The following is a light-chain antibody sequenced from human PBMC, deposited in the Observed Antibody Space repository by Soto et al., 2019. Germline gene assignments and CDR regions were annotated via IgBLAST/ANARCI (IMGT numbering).Light chain of an antibody. CDR3: HQYENWPRT. CDR2: RAS. CDR1: QSISSN. J-gene: IGKJ1*01. V-gene: IGKV3-15*01. Sequence: EIVMTQARATLSGSPGEIATLSFRASQSISSNLAWYQQKLGQAPRLLIYRASTRATGIPARFSGSGSGTEFTLTISSLQSEDFALYYCHQYENWPRTFGQGTKVDIK.